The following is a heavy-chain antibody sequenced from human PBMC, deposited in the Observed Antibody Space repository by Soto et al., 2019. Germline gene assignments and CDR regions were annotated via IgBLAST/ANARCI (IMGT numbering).Heavy chain of an antibody. Sequence: QVQLQESGPGLVKPSQTLSLTCTVSGGSISSGGYYWSWIRQHPGKGLEWIGYIYYSGSTYYNPSLKSRVTISVDMSKNQFPLKLSSVTAADTAVYYCARAPGRYCISTSCSYGMDVWGQGTTVTVSS. V-gene: IGHV4-31*03. CDR3: ARAPGRYCISTSCSYGMDV. J-gene: IGHJ6*02. CDR2: IYYSGST. CDR1: GGSISSGGYY. D-gene: IGHD2-2*01.